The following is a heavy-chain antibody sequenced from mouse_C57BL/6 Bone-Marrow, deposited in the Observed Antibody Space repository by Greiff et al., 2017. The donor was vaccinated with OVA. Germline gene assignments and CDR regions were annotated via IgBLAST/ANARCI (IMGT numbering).Heavy chain of an antibody. CDR1: GYSFTSYY. Sequence: QVHVKQSGPELVKPGASVKISCKASGYSFTSYYIHWVKQRPGQGLEWIGWIYPGSGNIKYNEKFKGKATLTADTSSSTAYMQLSSLTSEDSAVYYCAISSYGYFDVWGTGTTVTVSS. CDR2: IYPGSGNI. CDR3: AISSYGYFDV. J-gene: IGHJ1*03. D-gene: IGHD1-1*01. V-gene: IGHV1-66*01.